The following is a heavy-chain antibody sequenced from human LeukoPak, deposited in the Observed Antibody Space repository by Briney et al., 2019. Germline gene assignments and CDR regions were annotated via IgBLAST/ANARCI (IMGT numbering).Heavy chain of an antibody. CDR2: IYYSGST. V-gene: IGHV4-59*08. J-gene: IGHJ4*02. Sequence: SETLSLTCTVSGGSISSYYWSWIRQPPRKGLEWIGYIYYSGSTNYNPSLKSRVTISVDTSKNQFSLKLSSVTAADTAVYYCARHPITRYSSSWYYFDYWGQGTLVTVSS. CDR3: ARHPITRYSSSWYYFDY. CDR1: GGSISSYY. D-gene: IGHD6-13*01.